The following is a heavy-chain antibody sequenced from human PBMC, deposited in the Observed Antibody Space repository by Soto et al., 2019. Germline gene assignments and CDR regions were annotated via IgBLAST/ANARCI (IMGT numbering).Heavy chain of an antibody. J-gene: IGHJ6*02. CDR2: TLYRSSKWYN. CDR3: ARDAAPTLNYPHGMDV. V-gene: IGHV6-1*01. D-gene: IGHD1-7*01. CDR1: GDSVSTNIAA. Sequence: SQTLSLTCAISGDSVSTNIAAWSWIRQSPSRGLEWLGRTLYRSSKWYNEYAVSEKSRMTINPDTSKNQFSLQLNSVTPEDTAVYYCARDAAPTLNYPHGMDVWGQGTAVTVSS.